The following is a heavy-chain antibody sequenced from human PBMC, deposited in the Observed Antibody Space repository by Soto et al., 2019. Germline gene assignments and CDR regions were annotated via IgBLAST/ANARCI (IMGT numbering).Heavy chain of an antibody. CDR2: ISVSGGET. D-gene: IGHD6-19*01. V-gene: IGHV3-23*01. Sequence: EVQLLESGGGLVQPGGSRRLSCTASGFAFTNFEMSWARQASGKGLEWVSFISVSGGETHYADSVKGRFTISRDNSKKTLYLQMNSLRVEDMAVYYCVKGGWLDDWGQGTLVTVSS. J-gene: IGHJ4*02. CDR3: VKGGWLDD. CDR1: GFAFTNFE.